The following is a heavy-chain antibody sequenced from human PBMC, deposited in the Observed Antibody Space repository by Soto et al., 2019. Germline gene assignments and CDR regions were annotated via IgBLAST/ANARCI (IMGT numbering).Heavy chain of an antibody. Sequence: QVHLVESGGGVVQPGRSLRLSCAASGFTFSTTGMHWVRQAPGKGLEWVAMISHDGGEKYYTDSVKGRFTISRDTSKNTLYLHMNSLRPEDTAMYHCAKDLYGAGWYNYFDPWGQGTLVTVSS. CDR3: AKDLYGAGWYNYFDP. J-gene: IGHJ5*02. CDR2: ISHDGGEK. V-gene: IGHV3-30*18. D-gene: IGHD6-19*01. CDR1: GFTFSTTG.